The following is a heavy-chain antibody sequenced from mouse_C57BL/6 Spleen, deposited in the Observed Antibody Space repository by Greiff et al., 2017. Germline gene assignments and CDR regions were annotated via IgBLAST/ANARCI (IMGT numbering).Heavy chain of an antibody. CDR3: ARLGWLLAY. V-gene: IGHV1-82*01. CDR1: GYAFSSSW. J-gene: IGHJ3*01. Sequence: VQLQQSGPELVKPGASVKISCKASGYAFSSSWMNWVKQRPGQGLEWIGRIYPGDGDTNYNGKFKGKATLTADKSSSTAYMQLSSLTSEDSAVYCCARLGWLLAYWGQGTLVTVSA. D-gene: IGHD2-3*01. CDR2: IYPGDGDT.